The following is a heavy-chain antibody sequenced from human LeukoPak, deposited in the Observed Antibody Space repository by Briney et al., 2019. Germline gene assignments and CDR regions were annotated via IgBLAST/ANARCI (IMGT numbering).Heavy chain of an antibody. Sequence: ASVKVSCKASGYTFTNYAMNWVRQAPGQGLEWMGWINPNSGGTNYAQKFQGRVTMTRDTSISTAYMELSRLRSDDTAVYYCASEHWTYCDFWSGQPWGQGTLVTVSS. CDR1: GYTFTNYA. J-gene: IGHJ4*02. CDR3: ASEHWTYCDFWSGQP. D-gene: IGHD3-3*01. CDR2: INPNSGGT. V-gene: IGHV1-2*02.